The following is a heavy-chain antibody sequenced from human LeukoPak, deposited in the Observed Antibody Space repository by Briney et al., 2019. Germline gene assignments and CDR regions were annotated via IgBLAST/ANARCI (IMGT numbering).Heavy chain of an antibody. V-gene: IGHV4-34*01. D-gene: IGHD2-8*01. CDR3: ARTRAIMDYYMDV. J-gene: IGHJ6*03. Sequence: PSETLSLSCGVYSGSFSGYYWSWIRQPPGKGLEWIGEIHHSGKTNYNPSLKSRVTISADTSKNQFSLKVSSVTAADTAVYYCARTRAIMDYYMDVWGNGTTVTVSS. CDR1: SGSFSGYY. CDR2: IHHSGKT.